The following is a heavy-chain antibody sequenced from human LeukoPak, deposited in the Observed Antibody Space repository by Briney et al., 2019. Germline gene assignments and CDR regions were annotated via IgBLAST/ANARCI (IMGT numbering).Heavy chain of an antibody. CDR1: GGSVSDYY. J-gene: IGHJ4*01. CDR3: ASRKLGNDY. CDR2: IYYTGSS. D-gene: IGHD7-27*01. V-gene: IGHV4-59*02. Sequence: PETLSLTCTVSGGSVSDYYWSWIRPSPGKGLEWIGYIYYTGSSSYNPSLRSRVTISAETPTNQFSLKLSSVTAADTSVDYWASRKLGNDYWGQGTLVTVSS.